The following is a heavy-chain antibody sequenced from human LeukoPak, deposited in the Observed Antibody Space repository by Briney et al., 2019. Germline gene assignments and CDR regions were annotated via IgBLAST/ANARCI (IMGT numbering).Heavy chain of an antibody. D-gene: IGHD2-15*01. CDR3: ARGQYCSGGSCYSSWFDP. Sequence: ASVKVSCKASGYTLTGYYMHWVRQAPGQGLEWMGWINPNSGGTNYAQKFQGWVTMTRDTSISTAYMELSRLRSDDTAVYYCARGQYCSGGSCYSSWFDPWGQGTLVTVSS. CDR1: GYTLTGYY. CDR2: INPNSGGT. V-gene: IGHV1-2*04. J-gene: IGHJ5*02.